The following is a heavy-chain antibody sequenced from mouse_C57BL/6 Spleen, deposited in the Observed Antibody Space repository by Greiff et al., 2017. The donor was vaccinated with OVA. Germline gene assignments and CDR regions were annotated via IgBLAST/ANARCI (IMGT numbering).Heavy chain of an antibody. V-gene: IGHV1-64*01. CDR1: GYTFTSYW. CDR3: ARTGSNWYSFDY. Sequence: QVQLQQPGAELVKPGASVKLSCKASGYTFTSYWMHWVKQRPGQGLEWIGMIHPNSGSTNYNEKFKSKATLTVDKSSSTAYMQLSSLTSEDSAVYYCARTGSNWYSFDYWGQGTTLTVSS. CDR2: IHPNSGST. D-gene: IGHD2-5*01. J-gene: IGHJ2*01.